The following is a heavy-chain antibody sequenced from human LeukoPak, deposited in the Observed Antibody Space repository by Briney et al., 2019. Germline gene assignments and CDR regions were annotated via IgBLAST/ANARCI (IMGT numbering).Heavy chain of an antibody. J-gene: IGHJ6*03. CDR2: IYYSGST. V-gene: IGHV4-59*01. Sequence: SETLSLTCTVSGGSISSYYRSWIRQPPGKGLEWIGYIYYSGSTNYNPSLKSRVTISVDTSKNQFSLKLSSVTAADTAVYYCARDVVIAAAGKDAYYYYYYMDVWGKGTTVTVSS. CDR1: GGSISSYY. D-gene: IGHD6-13*01. CDR3: ARDVVIAAAGKDAYYYYYYMDV.